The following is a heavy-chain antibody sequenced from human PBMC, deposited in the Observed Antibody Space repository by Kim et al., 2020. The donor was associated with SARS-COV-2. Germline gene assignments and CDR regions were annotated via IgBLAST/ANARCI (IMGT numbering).Heavy chain of an antibody. CDR2: INPAGSDK. Sequence: GRSLRLSCVVSGFTFTDYWMNWVRQAPGKGLEWVANINPAGSDKYYVDSVKGRFTIFRDNAKNSLFLQMNSLRVEDTAVYYCGRGDPDYWGQGTLVTVSS. V-gene: IGHV3-7*01. J-gene: IGHJ4*02. CDR3: GRGDPDY. CDR1: GFTFTDYW.